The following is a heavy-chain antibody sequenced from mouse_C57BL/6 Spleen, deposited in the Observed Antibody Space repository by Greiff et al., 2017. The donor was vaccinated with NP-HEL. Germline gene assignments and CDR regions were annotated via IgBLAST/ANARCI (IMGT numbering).Heavy chain of an antibody. V-gene: IGHV7-3*01. CDR3: ARSSNSLDY. Sequence: EVQRVESGGGLVQPGGSLSLSCAASGFTFTDYYMSWVRQPPGKALEWLGFIRNKANGYTTEYSASVKGRFTISRDNSQSILYLQMNALRAEDSATYYCARSSNSLDYWGQGTTLTVSS. CDR2: IRNKANGYTT. CDR1: GFTFTDYY. D-gene: IGHD2-1*01. J-gene: IGHJ2*01.